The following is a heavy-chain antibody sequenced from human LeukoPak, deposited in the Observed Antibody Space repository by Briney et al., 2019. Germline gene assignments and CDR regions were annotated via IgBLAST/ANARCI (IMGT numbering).Heavy chain of an antibody. CDR1: GGSISSYY. Sequence: PSETLSLTCAVSGGSISSYYWSWIRQPPGKGLEWIGYIYYSGSTNYNPSLKSRVTISVDTSKNQFSLKLSSVTAADTAVYYCARVGYKGNWFDPWGQGTLVTVSS. D-gene: IGHD1-14*01. V-gene: IGHV4-59*01. CDR2: IYYSGST. CDR3: ARVGYKGNWFDP. J-gene: IGHJ5*02.